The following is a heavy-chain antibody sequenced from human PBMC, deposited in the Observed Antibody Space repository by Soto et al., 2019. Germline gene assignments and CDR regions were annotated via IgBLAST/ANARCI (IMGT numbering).Heavy chain of an antibody. CDR3: ARDSSGYYYLFDY. J-gene: IGHJ4*02. CDR2: INHSGST. D-gene: IGHD3-22*01. Sequence: PSETLSLTCAVYGGSFSGFYWSWIRQPPGKGLEWIGEINHSGSTNYNPSLESRVTISVDTSKNQFSLKLSSVTAADTAVYYCARDSSGYYYLFDYWGQGNLVTVSS. V-gene: IGHV4-34*01. CDR1: GGSFSGFY.